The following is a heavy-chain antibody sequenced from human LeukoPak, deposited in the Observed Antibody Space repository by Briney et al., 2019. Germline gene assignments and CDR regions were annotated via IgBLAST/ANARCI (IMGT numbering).Heavy chain of an antibody. CDR3: ARDRQLDYCYYCMDV. V-gene: IGHV3-30*04. Sequence: GRSLRLSCAASGFTFSSYAMHWVRQAPGKGLEWVAVISYDGSNKYYADSVKGRFTISRDNSKNTLYLQMNSLRAEDTAVYYCARDRQLDYCYYCMDVWGKGTTVTVSS. CDR2: ISYDGSNK. D-gene: IGHD1-1*01. CDR1: GFTFSSYA. J-gene: IGHJ6*04.